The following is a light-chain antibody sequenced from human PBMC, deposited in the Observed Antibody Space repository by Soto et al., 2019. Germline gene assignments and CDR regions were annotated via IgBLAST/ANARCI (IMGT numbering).Light chain of an antibody. CDR3: QQYGMSPWT. Sequence: EMVLTQSPATLSLSPGARATLSCGASQRVSSSYLAWYQQRPGLAPRLLIYDASSRATGIPDRFSGSGSGTDFTLNISRLEPEDVGVYYCQQYGMSPWTFGQGTKVKI. CDR1: QRVSSSY. CDR2: DAS. J-gene: IGKJ1*01. V-gene: IGKV3D-20*01.